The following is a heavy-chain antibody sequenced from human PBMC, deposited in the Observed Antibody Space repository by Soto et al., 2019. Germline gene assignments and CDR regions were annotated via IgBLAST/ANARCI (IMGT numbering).Heavy chain of an antibody. CDR2: IWYDGSNK. V-gene: IGHV3-33*01. Sequence: QVQLVESGGGVVQPGRSLRLSCAASGFTFSSYGMHWVRQAPGKGLEWVAVIWYDGSNKYYADSVKGRFTISRDNSKNSLYMQMNRLSAENTAVYYCARGHTEYCSGGSCYWFDPWGQGTLVTVSS. CDR1: GFTFSSYG. CDR3: ARGHTEYCSGGSCYWFDP. J-gene: IGHJ5*02. D-gene: IGHD2-15*01.